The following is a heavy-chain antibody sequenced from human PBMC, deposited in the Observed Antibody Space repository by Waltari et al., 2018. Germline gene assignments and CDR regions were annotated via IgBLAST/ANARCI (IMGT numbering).Heavy chain of an antibody. CDR3: SGGEVTGTDF. CDR1: GSSLSGTT. CDR2: IRRQPFNYAT. J-gene: IGHJ4*02. Sequence: EVQVVESGGGLVQPGGSLKLPCATSGSSLSGTTIQWVRQTSERGLEWVGRIRRQPFNYATAYSESVKGRFTISRDDSKNTAYLQMNNLMTEDTAVYYCSGGEVTGTDFWGQGTLVTVSS. D-gene: IGHD1-1*01. V-gene: IGHV3-73*01.